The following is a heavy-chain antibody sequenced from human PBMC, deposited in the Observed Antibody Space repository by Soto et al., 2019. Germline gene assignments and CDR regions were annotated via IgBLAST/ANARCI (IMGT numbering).Heavy chain of an antibody. CDR1: GGSMSSYY. CDR2: IYYSGST. Sequence: QVQLQESGPGLVKPSETLSLTCTVSGGSMSSYYWSWIRQPPGKGLEWIGYIYYSGSTNYNPSLKSRVTISVDTSKNQFSLKLNSVTAAGTAVYYCARRWGGALDYWGQGTLVTVSS. J-gene: IGHJ4*02. D-gene: IGHD3-16*01. V-gene: IGHV4-59*08. CDR3: ARRWGGALDY.